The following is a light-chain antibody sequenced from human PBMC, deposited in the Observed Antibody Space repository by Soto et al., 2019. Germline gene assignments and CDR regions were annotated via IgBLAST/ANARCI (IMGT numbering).Light chain of an antibody. CDR1: QSISNH. V-gene: IGKV1-39*01. Sequence: DIQMTQSPSSLSASVGDRVTVTCRASQSISNHLNWYQQKPGKAPKLLIYAASSLQSGVPSRFSGSGSGTDFTLTISSLQPEDFATYYCQQSYSSVMYTFGQGTKLEI. CDR2: AAS. CDR3: QQSYSSVMYT. J-gene: IGKJ2*01.